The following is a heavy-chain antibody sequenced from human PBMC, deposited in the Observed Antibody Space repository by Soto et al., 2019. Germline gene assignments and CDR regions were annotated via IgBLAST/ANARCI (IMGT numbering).Heavy chain of an antibody. J-gene: IGHJ5*02. CDR3: AHRRNWFDP. CDR2: IYWDDDK. CDR1: GFSLSTSGVG. Sequence: QITLKESGPTLVKPTQTLTLTCTFSGFSLSTSGVGVGWIRQPPGKALEWLALIYWDDDKRYSPSLKSRLPITEDTSKNQVVLTMTDIDPVDTATYYCAHRRNWFDPWGQGTLVTVSS. V-gene: IGHV2-5*02.